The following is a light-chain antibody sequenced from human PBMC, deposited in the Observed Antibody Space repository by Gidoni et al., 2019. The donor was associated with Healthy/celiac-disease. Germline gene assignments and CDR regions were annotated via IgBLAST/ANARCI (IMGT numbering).Light chain of an antibody. CDR2: AAS. J-gene: IGKJ1*01. CDR3: QQYYSYPRT. CDR1: QGISSY. Sequence: AIRMTPSPSSFSASTGDRVTITCRASQGISSYLAWYQQKPGKAPKLLIYAASNLQSGVPSRFSGSGSGTDFTLTISCLQSEDFATYYCQQYYSYPRTFGQGTKVEIK. V-gene: IGKV1-8*01.